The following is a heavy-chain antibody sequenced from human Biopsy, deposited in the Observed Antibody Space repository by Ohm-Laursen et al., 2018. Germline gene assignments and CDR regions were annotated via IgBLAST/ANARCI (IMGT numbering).Heavy chain of an antibody. D-gene: IGHD5-18*01. CDR3: AKDRYNYTPIGGFSMDV. Sequence: SLRLSCAASGISFSRSAMNWVRQAPGKGLEWVAFIFYDGSNTYYADSVKGRFTISRDNSRDTLYLQMSSLRAEDTAVYYCAKDRYNYTPIGGFSMDVWGQGTTVTVSS. V-gene: IGHV3-30*18. CDR1: GISFSRSA. J-gene: IGHJ6*02. CDR2: IFYDGSNT.